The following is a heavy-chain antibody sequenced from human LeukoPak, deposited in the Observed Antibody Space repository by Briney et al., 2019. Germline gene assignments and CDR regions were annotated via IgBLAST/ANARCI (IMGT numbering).Heavy chain of an antibody. D-gene: IGHD5-24*01. CDR3: ARDQGMAYYYYMDV. CDR2: TSSSSSYI. J-gene: IGHJ6*03. CDR1: GFTFSSYS. V-gene: IGHV3-21*01. Sequence: PGGSLRLSCAASGFTFSSYSMNWVRQAPGKGLEWVSSTSSSSSYIYYADSVKGRFTISRDNAKNSLYLQMNSLRAEDTAVYYCARDQGMAYYYYMDVWGKGTTVTISS.